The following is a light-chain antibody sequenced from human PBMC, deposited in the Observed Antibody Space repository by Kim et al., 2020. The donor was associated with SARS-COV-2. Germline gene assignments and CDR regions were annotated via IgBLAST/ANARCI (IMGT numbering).Light chain of an antibody. V-gene: IGLV6-57*02. J-gene: IGLJ2*01. CDR3: QSYDSSNQV. CDR1: SGSIANNY. CDR2: EDN. Sequence: GKTVTISCAGTSGSIANNYVQGNQQRPGSAPTTVIYEDNHRPSGVPDRFSGSIDSSSNSASLTTSGLKTEDEADYYCQSYDSSNQVFGGGTQLTVL.